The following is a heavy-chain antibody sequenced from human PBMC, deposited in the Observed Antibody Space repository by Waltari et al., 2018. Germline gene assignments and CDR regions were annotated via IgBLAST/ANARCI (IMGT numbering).Heavy chain of an antibody. CDR1: GFTFNNYH. J-gene: IGHJ4*02. Sequence: EVQLVESGGGLVQPGGSLRLSCAVSGFTFNNYHMNWVRLAPGRGLELLSYISSDSNVIYYSDSVRGLFTVSRDNAKSSLFLQMNSLRAEDTAVYYCARELDHIKDDYWGQGTLVTVSS. CDR3: ARELDHIKDDY. V-gene: IGHV3-48*04. D-gene: IGHD3-3*02. CDR2: ISSDSNVI.